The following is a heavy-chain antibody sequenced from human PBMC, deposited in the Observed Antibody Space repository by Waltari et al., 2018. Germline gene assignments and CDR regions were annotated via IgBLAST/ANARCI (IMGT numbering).Heavy chain of an antibody. CDR2: IYYSGRT. CDR1: GGSISSSSYY. D-gene: IGHD6-19*01. Sequence: QLQLQESGPGLVKPSETLSLTCTVSGGSISSSSYYWGWIRQPPGKGLVWVGSIYYSGRTYYNPALKSRVTISVDTSKNQFSLKLSSVTAADTAVYYCASLDSSGSTVGYWGQGTLVTVSS. V-gene: IGHV4-39*07. J-gene: IGHJ4*02. CDR3: ASLDSSGSTVGY.